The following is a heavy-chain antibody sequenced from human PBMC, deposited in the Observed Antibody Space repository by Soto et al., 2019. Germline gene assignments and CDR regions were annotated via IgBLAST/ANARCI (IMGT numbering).Heavy chain of an antibody. CDR2: MSGGGETT. Sequence: EMQVFESGGGLVQPGGSLRLSCAASGLTFSSYAMTWVRQAPGKGLEWVSAMSGGGETTYYADSVKGRFTISRDNSRNTLYLQMNSLRAEDTATYYCAKWHTYYYDSRGFSGFDCWGRGTLVTVSS. J-gene: IGHJ4*02. CDR3: AKWHTYYYDSRGFSGFDC. D-gene: IGHD3-22*01. CDR1: GLTFSSYA. V-gene: IGHV3-23*01.